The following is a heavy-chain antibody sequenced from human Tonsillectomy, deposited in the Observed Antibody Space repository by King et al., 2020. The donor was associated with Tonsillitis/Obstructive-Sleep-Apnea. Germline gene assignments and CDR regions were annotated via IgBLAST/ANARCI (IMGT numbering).Heavy chain of an antibody. Sequence: VQLQESGPGLVKPSETLSLTCTVSGGSISSYYWSWIRQPPGKGLEWIGYIYYSGSTNYNPSLKSRVTISVDTSKNQFSLKLSSVTAADTAVYYCAREGAMVSYYYYCMDVWGQGTTVTVSS. CDR3: AREGAMVSYYYYCMDV. CDR2: IYYSGST. V-gene: IGHV4-59*12. D-gene: IGHD5-18*01. J-gene: IGHJ6*02. CDR1: GGSISSYY.